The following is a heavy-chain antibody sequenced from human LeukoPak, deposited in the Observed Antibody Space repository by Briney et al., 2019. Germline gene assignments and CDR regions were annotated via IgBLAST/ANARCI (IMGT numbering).Heavy chain of an antibody. CDR3: ARGGYSYGHNWFDP. CDR1: GFTFSDYY. V-gene: IGHV3-11*01. J-gene: IGHJ5*02. CDR2: ISSSGSTI. D-gene: IGHD5-18*01. Sequence: GGSLRLSCAASGFTFSDYYLTWIRQAPGKGLEWVSYISSSGSTIYYADSVKGRFTISRDNAKNSLYLQMNSLRAEDTAVYYCARGGYSYGHNWFDPWGQGTLVTVSS.